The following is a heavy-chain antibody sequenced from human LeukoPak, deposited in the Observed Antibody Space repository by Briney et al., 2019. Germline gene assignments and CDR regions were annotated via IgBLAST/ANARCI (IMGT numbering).Heavy chain of an antibody. D-gene: IGHD5-24*01. V-gene: IGHV4-34*12. J-gene: IGHJ4*02. CDR3: ASGAWATRLHS. CDR2: VFDGKTT. CDR1: GESLNYYY. Sequence: SETLSLTCAVYGESLNYYYWSWIRQSPEKGLEWIGEVFDGKTTNYNPSLKSRVTISAVTSSNQFSLNLKSVTAADTAVYYCASGAWATRLHSWAQGTLVSVSS.